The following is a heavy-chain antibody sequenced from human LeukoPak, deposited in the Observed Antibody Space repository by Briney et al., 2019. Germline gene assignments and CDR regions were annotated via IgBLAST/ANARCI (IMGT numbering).Heavy chain of an antibody. D-gene: IGHD3-10*01. J-gene: IGHJ4*02. CDR1: GGSISSSSYY. CDR3: ARPKVDYYGSGSFDFDY. Sequence: PSETLSLTCTVSGGSISSSSYYWGWIRQPPGKGLEWIGSIYYSGSTYYNPSLKSRVTISVDTSKNQFSLKLSSVTAADAAVYYCARPKVDYYGSGSFDFDYWGQGTLVTVSS. V-gene: IGHV4-39*01. CDR2: IYYSGST.